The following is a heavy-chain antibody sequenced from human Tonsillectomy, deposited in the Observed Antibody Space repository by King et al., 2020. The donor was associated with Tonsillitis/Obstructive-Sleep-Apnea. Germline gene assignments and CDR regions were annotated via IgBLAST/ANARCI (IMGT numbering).Heavy chain of an antibody. V-gene: IGHV3-66*01. CDR1: GFTVSSNY. D-gene: IGHD6-13*01. Sequence: VQLVESGGGLVQPGGSLRLSCAASGFTVSSNYMSWVSQAPGKGLEWGSIMYSGGSTYYADSVKGRFTISRDNSKNTLYLQMNSLRAADTAVYYCAREQIAAAPPSYFDYWGQGTLVTVSS. CDR2: MYSGGST. CDR3: AREQIAAAPPSYFDY. J-gene: IGHJ4*02.